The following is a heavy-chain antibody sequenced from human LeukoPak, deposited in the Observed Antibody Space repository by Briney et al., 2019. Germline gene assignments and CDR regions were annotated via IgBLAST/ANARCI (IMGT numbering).Heavy chain of an antibody. V-gene: IGHV4-39*01. CDR3: ARQYCSSTSCYTAGGYYYYMDV. CDR1: GGSISSSSYY. CDR2: IYYSGST. J-gene: IGHJ6*03. Sequence: SETLSLTCTVSGGSISSSSYYWGWIRQPPGKGLEWIGSIYYSGSTYYNPSLESRVTISVDTSKNQFSLKLSSVTAADTAVYYCARQYCSSTSCYTAGGYYYYMDVWGKGTTVTVSS. D-gene: IGHD2-2*02.